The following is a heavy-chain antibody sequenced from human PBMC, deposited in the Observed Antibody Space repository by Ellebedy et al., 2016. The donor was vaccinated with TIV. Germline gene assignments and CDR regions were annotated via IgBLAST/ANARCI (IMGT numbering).Heavy chain of an antibody. D-gene: IGHD6-13*01. Sequence: AASVTVSCKASVYTFMSYSIPWARQAPGQGREWMGWVSGYNGHTNYAQKVQGRVTMTTDTSTNTAYMELRSLTSDDTAVYFCARTSRYAYSSSCDYWGQGTLVTVSS. CDR1: VYTFMSYS. CDR2: VSGYNGHT. J-gene: IGHJ4*02. V-gene: IGHV1-18*01. CDR3: ARTSRYAYSSSCDY.